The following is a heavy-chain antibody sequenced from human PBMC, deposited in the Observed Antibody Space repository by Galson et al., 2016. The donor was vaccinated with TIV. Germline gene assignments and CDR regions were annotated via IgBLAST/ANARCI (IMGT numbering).Heavy chain of an antibody. Sequence: SVKVSCKVSGHSLNELVIHWVRQAPGKGLEWMGGFDPEVSKTVYAQMLQGRVTMAADTSRNTAYMELGSLRFEYTAVYYFATVALFPGLSLNNWGQGTLVTV. CDR2: FDPEVSKT. J-gene: IGHJ4*02. D-gene: IGHD2/OR15-2a*01. CDR1: GHSLNELV. CDR3: ATVALFPGLSLNN. V-gene: IGHV1-24*01.